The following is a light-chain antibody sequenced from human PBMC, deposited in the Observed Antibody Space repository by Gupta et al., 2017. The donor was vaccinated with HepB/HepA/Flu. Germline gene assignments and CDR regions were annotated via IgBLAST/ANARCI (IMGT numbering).Light chain of an antibody. V-gene: IGLV1-47*01. Sequence: QSVLTQPPSASGTPGQRVTIFCSGSTSNIGTNYVSCYQQLPGTAPRLIMYRNSQRHSGAPARVSGSKSGTSAALAISGLRTEEEGEYYCEAWEGSRSGLYVFGTGTKVSVL. J-gene: IGLJ1*01. CDR3: EAWEGSRSGLYV. CDR1: TSNIGTNY. CDR2: RNS.